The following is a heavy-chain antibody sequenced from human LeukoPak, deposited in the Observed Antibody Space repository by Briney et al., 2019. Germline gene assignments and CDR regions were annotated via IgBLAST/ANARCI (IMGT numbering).Heavy chain of an antibody. CDR1: GFSFSSYW. CDR3: ARDLGVRAGGRIAVAGTPDY. J-gene: IGHJ4*02. V-gene: IGHV3-74*01. D-gene: IGHD6-19*01. Sequence: TGGSLRLSCAASGFSFSSYWMHWVRQTPGRGLMWVSRINSDGSSTTYADSVKGRFTISRDNAKNTLYLQMNSLRVEDTAVYYCARDLGVRAGGRIAVAGTPDYWGQGTLVTVSS. CDR2: INSDGSST.